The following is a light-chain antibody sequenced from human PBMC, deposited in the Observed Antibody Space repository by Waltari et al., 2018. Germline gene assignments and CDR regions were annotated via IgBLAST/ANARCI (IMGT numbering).Light chain of an antibody. J-gene: IGKJ4*01. Sequence: EIVMTQSPATLSVSPGERATLSCRASQSVSSNLAWYQQKPGQAPRLLIYGASTRATGIPARFSGSGSGTEFTLTISSLQSEDFAVYYCQQYNEWLTFGGGTEVEIK. CDR1: QSVSSN. CDR3: QQYNEWLT. CDR2: GAS. V-gene: IGKV3-15*01.